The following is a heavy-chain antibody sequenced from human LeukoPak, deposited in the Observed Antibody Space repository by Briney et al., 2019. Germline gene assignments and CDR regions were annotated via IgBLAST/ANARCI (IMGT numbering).Heavy chain of an antibody. V-gene: IGHV5-51*01. CDR3: ARSPDYGDYENRFDY. CDR2: IYPGDSDT. J-gene: IGHJ4*02. CDR1: GYSFTSYW. Sequence: GESLKISRKGSGYSFTSYWIGWVRQMPGKGLEWMGIIYPGDSDTRYSPSFQGQVTISADKSISTAYLQWSSLKASDTAMYYCARSPDYGDYENRFDYWGQGTLVTVSS. D-gene: IGHD4-17*01.